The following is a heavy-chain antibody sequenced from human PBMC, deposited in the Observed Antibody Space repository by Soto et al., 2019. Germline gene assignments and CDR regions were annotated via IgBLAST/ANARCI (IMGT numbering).Heavy chain of an antibody. CDR3: ARINDYGDYELDY. V-gene: IGHV1-3*05. Sequence: QVQLVQSGAEEKKPGASVKVSCKASGYTFTSYAMHWVRQAPGQRLEWMGWINAGNGNTKYSQKFQGRVTITRDTSASPAYMELSSLRSEDTAGYYGARINDYGDYELDYWGQGTLVTVSS. J-gene: IGHJ4*02. CDR1: GYTFTSYA. D-gene: IGHD4-17*01. CDR2: INAGNGNT.